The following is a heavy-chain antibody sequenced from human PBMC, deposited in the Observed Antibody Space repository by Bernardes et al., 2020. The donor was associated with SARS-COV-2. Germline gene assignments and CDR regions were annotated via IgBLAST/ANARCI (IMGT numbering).Heavy chain of an antibody. J-gene: IGHJ1*01. D-gene: IGHD2-15*01. CDR3: TRGGPHYRSDGSYHNNFQF. Sequence: SETLSLTCTVSGHSVSRYYWSWIRQPPGKGLEWIGYIYDTGSTNYNPSLKSRVIISADTSKNEFSLKLSSVTPADTAVYFCTRGGPHYRSDGSYHNNFQFWGQGTLVTVSS. CDR1: GHSVSRYY. V-gene: IGHV4-59*02. CDR2: IYDTGST.